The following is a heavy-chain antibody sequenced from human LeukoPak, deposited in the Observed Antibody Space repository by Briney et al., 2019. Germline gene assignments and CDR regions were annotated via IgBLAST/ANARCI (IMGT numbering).Heavy chain of an antibody. D-gene: IGHD2-2*01. J-gene: IGHJ6*03. CDR1: GYTFTSYY. Sequence: GASVKVSCKASGYTFTSYYMHWVRQAPGQGLEWMGIINPSGGSTSYAQKFQGRVTMTRDTSTSTVYMELSSLRSEDTAVYYCARRGYCSSTSCQYYYYSYMDVWGKGTTVTVSS. V-gene: IGHV1-46*01. CDR3: ARRGYCSSTSCQYYYYSYMDV. CDR2: INPSGGST.